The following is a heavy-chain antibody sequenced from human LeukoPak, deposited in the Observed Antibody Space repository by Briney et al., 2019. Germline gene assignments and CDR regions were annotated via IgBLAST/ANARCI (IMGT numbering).Heavy chain of an antibody. V-gene: IGHV3-30*03. CDR2: VSSDGSID. CDR1: GFTFSTYG. D-gene: IGHD1-7*01. J-gene: IGHJ5*02. CDR3: AREGMGTTFSAWFEP. Sequence: GGSLRLSCAASGFTFSTYGMHWVRQAPGKGLEWVAVVSSDGSIDYYADSLRGRFTVSRDNSKNTMFLQFNTLRPEDTAVYYCAREGMGTTFSAWFEPWGQGTLVTVSS.